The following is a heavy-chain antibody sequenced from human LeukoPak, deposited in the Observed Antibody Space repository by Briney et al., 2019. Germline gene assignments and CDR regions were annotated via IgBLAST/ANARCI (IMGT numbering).Heavy chain of an antibody. CDR3: ARGYVSLPFDY. Sequence: SETLSLTCSVSDDSITMYYWTWIRQPPGKGLEWIGYIYYSGSTNYNPSLKSRVTISVDTSKNQFSLKLSSVTAADTAVYYCARGYVSLPFDYWGQGTLVTVSS. CDR1: DDSITMYY. J-gene: IGHJ4*02. D-gene: IGHD2-15*01. V-gene: IGHV4-59*01. CDR2: IYYSGST.